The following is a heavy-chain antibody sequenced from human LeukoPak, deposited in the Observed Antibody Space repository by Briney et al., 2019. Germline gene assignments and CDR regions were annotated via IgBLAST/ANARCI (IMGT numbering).Heavy chain of an antibody. D-gene: IGHD1-26*01. V-gene: IGHV4-59*01. J-gene: IGHJ4*02. CDR2: IYYSGST. Sequence: SETLSLTCTVSGGSISSYYWSWIRQPPGKGLEWIGYIYYSGSTNYNPSLKSRVTISVDTSKNQFSLKLSSVTAADTAVYYCTRVGATARVLDYWGQGTLVTVSS. CDR1: GGSISSYY. CDR3: TRVGATARVLDY.